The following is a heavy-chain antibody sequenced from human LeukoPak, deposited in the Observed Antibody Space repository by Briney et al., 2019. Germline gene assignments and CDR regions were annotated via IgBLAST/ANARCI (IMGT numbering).Heavy chain of an antibody. J-gene: IGHJ1*01. Sequence: PSETLSLTCAVSGASITNDNWWSWVRQTPGKGLEWIGEIYHSGSTSYNPSLKKRVTISVDKSNNRFSLRLTSVTAADTAMYYCAANGWYCLDHWGQGALVTVSS. CDR3: AANGWYCLDH. V-gene: IGHV4-4*02. CDR1: GASITNDNW. D-gene: IGHD6-19*01. CDR2: IYHSGST.